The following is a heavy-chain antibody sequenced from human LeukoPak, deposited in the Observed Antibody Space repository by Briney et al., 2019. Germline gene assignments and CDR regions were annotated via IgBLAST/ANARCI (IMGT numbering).Heavy chain of an antibody. V-gene: IGHV4-59*08. CDR2: IYYSGST. J-gene: IGHJ4*02. CDR3: ASGLGYCSGGSCYNFDY. D-gene: IGHD2-15*01. Sequence: PSETLSLTCTVSGGSISSYYWSWIRQPPGKGLEWIGYIYYSGSTNYNPSLKSRVTISVDTSKNQFSLKLSSVTAADTAVYYCASGLGYCSGGSCYNFDYWGQGTLVTVSP. CDR1: GGSISSYY.